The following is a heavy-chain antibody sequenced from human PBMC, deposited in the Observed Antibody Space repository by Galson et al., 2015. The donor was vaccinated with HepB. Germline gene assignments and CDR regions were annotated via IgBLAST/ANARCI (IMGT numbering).Heavy chain of an antibody. V-gene: IGHV3-23*01. CDR1: GFSFSSYA. Sequence: SLRLSCAASGFSFSSYAMSWVRQVPGKGLEWVSSISGRDDRTYYADSMKGRFTISRDNSKSTLYLQMNSLRAEDTAVYYFARGLYISSSLSFDYWGQGILVTVSS. D-gene: IGHD6-6*01. CDR3: ARGLYISSSLSFDY. CDR2: ISGRDDRT. J-gene: IGHJ4*02.